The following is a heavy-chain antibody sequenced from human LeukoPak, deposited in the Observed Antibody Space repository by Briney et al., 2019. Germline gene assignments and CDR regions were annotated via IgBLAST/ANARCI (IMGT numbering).Heavy chain of an antibody. V-gene: IGHV3-30*18. J-gene: IGHJ4*02. CDR1: GLTFSSYA. CDR2: ISYDGNNQ. CDR3: AKERYGSGWAAGDY. Sequence: HSGGSLRLSCAASGLTFSSYAMSWVRQAPGKGLEWVAVISYDGNNQYYADSVKGRFTISRDNSKNTLYLQMNSLRPDDTAVFYCAKERYGSGWAAGDYWGQGTLVTVFS. D-gene: IGHD6-19*01.